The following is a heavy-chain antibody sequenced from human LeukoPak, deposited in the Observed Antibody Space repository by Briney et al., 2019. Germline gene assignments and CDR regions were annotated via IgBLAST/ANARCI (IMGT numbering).Heavy chain of an antibody. CDR2: IYTSGST. Sequence: PSQTLSLTCTVSGGSISSGSYYWSWIRQPAGKGLKWIGRIYTSGSTNYNPSLKSRVTISVDTSKNQFSLKLSSVTAAATAVYYCARDAFGIFGVAHNWLDPWGQGTLSPSPQ. V-gene: IGHV4-61*02. CDR3: ARDAFGIFGVAHNWLDP. D-gene: IGHD3-3*01. J-gene: IGHJ5*02. CDR1: GGSISSGSYY.